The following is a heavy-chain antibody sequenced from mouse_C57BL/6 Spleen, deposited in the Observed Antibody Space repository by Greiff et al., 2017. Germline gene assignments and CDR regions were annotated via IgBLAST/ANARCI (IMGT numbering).Heavy chain of an antibody. CDR3: AVYYDYERGFAY. J-gene: IGHJ3*01. Sequence: EVKLMESGPGMVKPSQSLSLTCTVTGYSITSGYDWHWIRHFPGNKLEWMGYISYSGSTNYNPSLKSRISITHDTSKNHFFLKLNSVTTEDTATYYCAVYYDYERGFAYWGQGTLVTVSA. V-gene: IGHV3-1*01. CDR2: ISYSGST. CDR1: GYSITSGYD. D-gene: IGHD2-4*01.